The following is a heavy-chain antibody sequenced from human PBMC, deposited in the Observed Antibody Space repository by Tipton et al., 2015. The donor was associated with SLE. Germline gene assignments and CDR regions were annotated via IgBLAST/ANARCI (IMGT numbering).Heavy chain of an antibody. CDR1: GDSISSGRLY. Sequence: TLSLTCTVSGDSISSGRLYWGWIRQPPGKGLEWIGTTYYNGSPYYNPSLKSRVTISVDTSKNQFSLQLNSVTAADTAIYYCARVSQDMVVTGNWYFDLWGRGTLVTVSS. J-gene: IGHJ2*01. V-gene: IGHV4-39*07. CDR2: TYYNGSP. CDR3: ARVSQDMVVTGNWYFDL. D-gene: IGHD5-12*01.